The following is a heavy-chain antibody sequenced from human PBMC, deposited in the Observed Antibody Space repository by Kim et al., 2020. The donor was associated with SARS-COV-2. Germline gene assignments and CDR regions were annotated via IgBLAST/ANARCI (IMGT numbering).Heavy chain of an antibody. CDR3: ARETALQFGA. Sequence: GGSLRLSCAASGFTFSAFWMSWVRQAPGKGLELVATIKSDGSGKYYVDSVKGRFTISRDNAKNSLYLEMNSLRAEDTAVFYCARETALQFGAWGQGDLFT. J-gene: IGHJ5*02. V-gene: IGHV3-7*01. CDR1: GFTFSAFW. D-gene: IGHD3-16*01. CDR2: IKSDGSGK.